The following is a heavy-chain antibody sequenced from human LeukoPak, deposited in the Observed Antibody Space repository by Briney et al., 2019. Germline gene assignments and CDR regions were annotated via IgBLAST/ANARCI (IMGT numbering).Heavy chain of an antibody. V-gene: IGHV4-34*01. J-gene: IGHJ4*02. CDR1: GGSFSGYY. D-gene: IGHD4-17*01. Sequence: SETLSLTCAVYGGSFSGYYWSWIRQPPGKGLEWIGEINHSGSTNYNPSLKSRVTISVDTSKNQFSLKLSSVTAADTAVYYCARKLMNTVTILFDYWGQGTLVTVSS. CDR3: ARKLMNTVTILFDY. CDR2: INHSGST.